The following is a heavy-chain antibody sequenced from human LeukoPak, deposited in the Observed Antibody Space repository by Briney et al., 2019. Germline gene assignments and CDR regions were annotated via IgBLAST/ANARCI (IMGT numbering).Heavy chain of an antibody. J-gene: IGHJ4*02. V-gene: IGHV3-23*01. CDR2: ISCSGDST. Sequence: PGGSLRLSCAVSGFTFSSYAMSWVRQAPGKGLEWVSVISCSGDSTYYADSVKGRFTISRDNSKNTLYLQMNSLRAEDTAVYYCAKDSGSYYYDSSGYCDYWGQGTLVSVSS. CDR3: AKDSGSYYYDSSGYCDY. D-gene: IGHD3-22*01. CDR1: GFTFSSYA.